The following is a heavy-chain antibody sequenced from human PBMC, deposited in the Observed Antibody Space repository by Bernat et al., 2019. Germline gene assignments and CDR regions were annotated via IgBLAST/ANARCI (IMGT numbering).Heavy chain of an antibody. J-gene: IGHJ4*02. CDR2: ISGDGCST. V-gene: IGHV3-43*02. CDR1: GFTFDDYA. Sequence: EVQLVESGGGVVQPGGSLRLSCAASGFTFDDYAMHWVRQAPGKGVEWVSLISGDGCSTYYADSVKGRFTISRDNSKNSLYLQMNSLRTEDTALYYCAKDPAAGNDLDYWGQGTLVTVSS. CDR3: AKDPAAGNDLDY. D-gene: IGHD6-13*01.